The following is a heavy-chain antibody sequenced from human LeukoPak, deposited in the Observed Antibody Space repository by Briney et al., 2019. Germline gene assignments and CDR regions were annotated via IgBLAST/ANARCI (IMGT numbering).Heavy chain of an antibody. CDR1: GFTFSTNY. CDR3: AKGENYDSSGYYS. D-gene: IGHD3-22*01. J-gene: IGHJ4*02. Sequence: GGSLRLSCAASGFTFSTNYLSWVRQAPGKGLQWVSVISNGNNAYYADSLRGRFTISRDNSRNILYLQMDSLRAEDTAVYYCAKGENYDSSGYYSWGQGTLVTVS. V-gene: IGHV3-53*01. CDR2: ISNGNNA.